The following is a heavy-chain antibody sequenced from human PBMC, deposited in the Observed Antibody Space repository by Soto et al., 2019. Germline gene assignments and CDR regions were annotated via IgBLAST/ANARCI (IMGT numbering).Heavy chain of an antibody. Sequence: ASVKVSCKASGYTFTGYYMRWVRQAPGQGLEWMGWINPNSGGTHYAQKFQGRVNMTRDTSISTAYMELSRLRSDDTAVYYCARDQGEYYYDSSGPGAFDIWGQGTMVT. CDR3: ARDQGEYYYDSSGPGAFDI. CDR1: GYTFTGYY. D-gene: IGHD3-22*01. CDR2: INPNSGGT. J-gene: IGHJ3*02. V-gene: IGHV1-2*02.